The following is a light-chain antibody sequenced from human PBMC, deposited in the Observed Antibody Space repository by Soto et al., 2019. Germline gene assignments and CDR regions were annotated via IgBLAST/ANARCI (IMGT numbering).Light chain of an antibody. V-gene: IGLV2-14*01. J-gene: IGLJ2*01. CDR2: DVS. Sequence: QSVLTQPASVSGSPGQSITISCTGTSSDVGGYNYVSWYQQHPGKAPKLMIYDVSNRPSGVSNRFSGSKSGNTASLTISGLQAEYEDDYYCSSYTSSSLEVFGGGTKLTVL. CDR3: SSYTSSSLEV. CDR1: SSDVGGYNY.